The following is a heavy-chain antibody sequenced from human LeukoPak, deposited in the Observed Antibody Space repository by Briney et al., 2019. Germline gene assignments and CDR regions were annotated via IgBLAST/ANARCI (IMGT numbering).Heavy chain of an antibody. CDR2: ITTTFYT. CDR1: GFTFSSYS. D-gene: IGHD4-17*01. CDR3: AKGDYGDYDLYYGMDV. V-gene: IGHV3-21*04. Sequence: PGGSLRLSCAASGFTFSSYSFNWVRQVPGKGLEWVSSITTTFYTYYTDSVKGRFTISRDNAKNSLYLQMISLRAEDTALYYCAKGDYGDYDLYYGMDVWGQGTTVTVSS. J-gene: IGHJ6*02.